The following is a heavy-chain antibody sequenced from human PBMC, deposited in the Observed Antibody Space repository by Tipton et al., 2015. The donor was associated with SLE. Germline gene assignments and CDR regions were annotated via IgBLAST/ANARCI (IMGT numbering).Heavy chain of an antibody. D-gene: IGHD1-26*01. J-gene: IGHJ3*02. CDR1: GGSISSGSYY. CDR2: IYTSGST. CDR3: ARDRGGSYNDAFDI. Sequence: TLSLTCTVSGGSISSGSYYWSWIRQPAGKGLEWIGRIYTSGSTNYNPSLKSRVTISVDTSKNKFSLKLTSVTAADTAVYYCARDRGGSYNDAFDIWGQGTMVTVSS. V-gene: IGHV4-61*02.